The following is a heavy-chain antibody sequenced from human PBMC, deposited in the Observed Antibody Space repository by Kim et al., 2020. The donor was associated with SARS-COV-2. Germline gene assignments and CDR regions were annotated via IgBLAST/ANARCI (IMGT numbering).Heavy chain of an antibody. CDR2: INPNSGGT. CDR1: GYTFTGYY. Sequence: ASVKVSCKASGYTFTGYYMHWVRQAPGQGLEWMGWINPNSGGTNYAQKFQGRVTMTRDTSISTAYMELSRLRSDDTAVYYCASIPLSSSSWYVAWVRAFDIWGQGTMVTVSS. V-gene: IGHV1-2*02. D-gene: IGHD6-13*01. CDR3: ASIPLSSSSWYVAWVRAFDI. J-gene: IGHJ3*02.